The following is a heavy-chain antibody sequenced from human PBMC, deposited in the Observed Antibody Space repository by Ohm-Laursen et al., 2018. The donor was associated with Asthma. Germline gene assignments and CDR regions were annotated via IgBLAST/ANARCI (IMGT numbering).Heavy chain of an antibody. V-gene: IGHV3-33*01. J-gene: IGHJ5*02. CDR3: ARDFCTGGFCPKAFDP. D-gene: IGHD2-8*02. CDR1: GFTFSNYG. CDR2: IWYGGTNK. Sequence: SLRLSCTASGFTFSNYGIHWVRQAPGKGLEFVAGIWYGGTNKYYADSVQGRFTISRDIAKNTLYLEMHSLRAEDTGVYFCARDFCTGGFCPKAFDPWGQGTLVTVSS.